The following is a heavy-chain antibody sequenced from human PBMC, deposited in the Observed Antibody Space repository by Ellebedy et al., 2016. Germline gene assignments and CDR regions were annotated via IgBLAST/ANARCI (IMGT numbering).Heavy chain of an antibody. J-gene: IGHJ4*02. CDR2: INPRGGST. V-gene: IGHV1-46*01. CDR1: GDTFTNCH. CDR3: ARSRPHWDFGDLDY. D-gene: IGHD4-17*01. Sequence: ASVKVSCKASGDTFTNCHMHWVRQAPGQGLEWMGIINPRGGSTIYSPKFQGRVTMTRDTSTTTVYMALSTLTSEDTAVYYCARSRPHWDFGDLDYWGQGTLVTVSS.